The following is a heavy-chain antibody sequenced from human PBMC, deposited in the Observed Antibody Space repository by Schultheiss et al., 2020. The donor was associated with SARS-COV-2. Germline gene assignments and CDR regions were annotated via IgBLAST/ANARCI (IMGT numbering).Heavy chain of an antibody. CDR3: ARASKRDCTGGVCYTNYYYGMDV. J-gene: IGHJ6*02. Sequence: GGSLRLSCKGSGYSFSNYWINWVRQMPGKGLEWMGIIYPGDSDTRYSPSFQGQVTISADKSISTAYLQWSSLKDSDTAMYYCARASKRDCTGGVCYTNYYYGMDVWGQGTTVTVSS. CDR1: GYSFSNYW. V-gene: IGHV5-51*01. D-gene: IGHD2-8*02. CDR2: IYPGDSDT.